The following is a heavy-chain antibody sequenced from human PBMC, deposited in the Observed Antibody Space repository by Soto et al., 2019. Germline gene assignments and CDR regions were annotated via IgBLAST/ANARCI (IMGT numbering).Heavy chain of an antibody. CDR2: ISTYNGDT. D-gene: IGHD2-15*01. Sequence: ASVKVSCKASGYTFSTSGMSWLRQAPGQGLERMGWISTYNGDTNDAPKFQDRVTMTSDTFTSTVYMELRSLRSDDTAVYYCARAGAAPYYYYGMAVWGQGTRVTVSS. J-gene: IGHJ6*02. CDR3: ARAGAAPYYYYGMAV. CDR1: GYTFSTSG. V-gene: IGHV1-18*01.